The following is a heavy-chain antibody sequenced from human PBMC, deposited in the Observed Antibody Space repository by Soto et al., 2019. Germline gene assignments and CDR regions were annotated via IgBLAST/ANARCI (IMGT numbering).Heavy chain of an antibody. CDR3: ARGSIPYYYGSGSSQHYYYYGMDV. J-gene: IGHJ6*02. CDR1: GYTFTSYD. V-gene: IGHV1-8*01. Sequence: GPPVKVSCKASGYTFTSYDINWVRQATGQGLEWMGWMNPNSGNTGYAQKFRGRVTMTRNTSISTAYMELSSLRSEDTAVYYCARGSIPYYYGSGSSQHYYYYGMDVWGQGTTVTVSS. D-gene: IGHD3-10*01. CDR2: MNPNSGNT.